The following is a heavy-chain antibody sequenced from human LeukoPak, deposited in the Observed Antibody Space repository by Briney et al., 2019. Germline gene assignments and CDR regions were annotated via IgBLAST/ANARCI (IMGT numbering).Heavy chain of an antibody. V-gene: IGHV4-34*01. CDR2: INHRGST. Sequence: SETLSLTCAVYGGSFSGYYWSWIRQSPGKGLDWIGEINHRGSTNYNPSLKRRVTISVDTSKNQFSLKLSSVTAADTAVYYCAKSLYGSGSYYNWFDPWGQGTLVTVSS. CDR1: GGSFSGYY. D-gene: IGHD3-10*01. CDR3: AKSLYGSGSYYNWFDP. J-gene: IGHJ5*02.